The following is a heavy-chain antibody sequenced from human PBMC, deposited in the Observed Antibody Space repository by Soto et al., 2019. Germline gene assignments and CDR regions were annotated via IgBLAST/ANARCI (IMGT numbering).Heavy chain of an antibody. Sequence: QVQLVESGGGVVQPGRSLRLPCEASGFPFSSFGWHWVGRAPGRGLEWVAVISYDGSNKYYADSVKGRFTISRDNSKNTLYLQMNSLRAEDTAVYYCAKETYSGPLDYWGQGTLVTVSS. J-gene: IGHJ4*02. CDR3: AKETYSGPLDY. CDR1: GFPFSSFG. D-gene: IGHD2-15*01. V-gene: IGHV3-30*18. CDR2: ISYDGSNK.